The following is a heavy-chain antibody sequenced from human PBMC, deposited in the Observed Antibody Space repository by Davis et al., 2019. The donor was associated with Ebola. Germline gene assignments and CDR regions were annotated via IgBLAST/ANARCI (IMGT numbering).Heavy chain of an antibody. CDR2: ISSSNSTI. Sequence: GESLKISCAASGFTFSSYSMNWVRQAPGKGLEWVSYISSSNSTIYYADSVKGRFTISRDNAKNSLYLQMNSLRAEDTAVYYCARDLDYLKKYYYYGMDVWGQGTTVTVSS. J-gene: IGHJ6*02. CDR1: GFTFSSYS. CDR3: ARDLDYLKKYYYYGMDV. D-gene: IGHD4-11*01. V-gene: IGHV3-48*04.